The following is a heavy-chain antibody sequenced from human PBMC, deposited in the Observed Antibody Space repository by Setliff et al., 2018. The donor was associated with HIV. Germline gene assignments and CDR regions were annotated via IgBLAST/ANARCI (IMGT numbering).Heavy chain of an antibody. J-gene: IGHJ4*02. Sequence: PGGSLRLSCAVSGFTFRSYGMHWVRQAPDKGLEWVTFIRYDGSNKYYADSVKGRFTISRDNSKNTLYLEMNSLRAEDTAVYYCASARIPTGGTSTSLDFWGQGALVTVSS. D-gene: IGHD1-1*01. CDR3: ASARIPTGGTSTSLDF. CDR1: GFTFRSYG. V-gene: IGHV3-30*02. CDR2: IRYDGSNK.